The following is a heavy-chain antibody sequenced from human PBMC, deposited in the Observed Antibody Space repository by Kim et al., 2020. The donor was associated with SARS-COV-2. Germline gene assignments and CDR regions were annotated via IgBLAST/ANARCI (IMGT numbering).Heavy chain of an antibody. CDR2: IDPRDSYT. CDR3: TSGADYDN. V-gene: IGHV5-10-1*01. J-gene: IGHJ4*02. D-gene: IGHD3-10*01. CDR1: AYNFANYW. Sequence: GESLKISCKSSAYNFANYWITWVRQMPGKGLEWMRRIDPRDSYTTYSPDFQGHVSISADKSISTDYLQWSSLRTSDTAMYFCTSGADYDNWGQGTLVTVS.